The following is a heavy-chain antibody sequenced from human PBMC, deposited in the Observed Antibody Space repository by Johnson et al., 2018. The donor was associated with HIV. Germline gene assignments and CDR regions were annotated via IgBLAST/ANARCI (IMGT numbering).Heavy chain of an antibody. D-gene: IGHD1-14*01. Sequence: QVQLVESGGGVVQPGRSLRLSCAASGFTFSSYGMHWVRQAPGKGLEWVAVIWYDGSNKYYADSVKGRFTISRDNSKNTLYLQMNSLRAEDTAVYYCAKDLRSGNRREAFDSWVQGTMVTVSS. J-gene: IGHJ3*02. CDR3: AKDLRSGNRREAFDS. CDR2: IWYDGSNK. CDR1: GFTFSSYG. V-gene: IGHV3-33*06.